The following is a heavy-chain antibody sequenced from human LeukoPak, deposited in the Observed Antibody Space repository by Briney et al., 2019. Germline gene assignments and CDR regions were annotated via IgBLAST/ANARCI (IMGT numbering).Heavy chain of an antibody. Sequence: SETLSLTCTVSGGSISGYFWSWIGQPAGKGLEWIGRIYSSGSNNYNPSLKSRVTMSLDTSKNHLSLNLSSVTAADTAVYYCAREPTSGREPTSGRPLDYWGQGTLVTVSS. CDR1: GGSISGYF. CDR3: AREPTSGREPTSGRPLDY. D-gene: IGHD5-12*01. V-gene: IGHV4-4*07. J-gene: IGHJ4*02. CDR2: IYSSGSN.